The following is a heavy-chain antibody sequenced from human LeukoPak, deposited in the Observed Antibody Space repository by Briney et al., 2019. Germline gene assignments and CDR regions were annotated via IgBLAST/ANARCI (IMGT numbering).Heavy chain of an antibody. CDR3: ARQWSSGWSFFDY. J-gene: IGHJ4*02. CDR1: GYIFTTYW. V-gene: IGHV5-51*01. D-gene: IGHD6-19*01. CDR2: IYPGDSDT. Sequence: GGSLKISCKGSGYIFTTYWIGWVRQMPGKGLEWMGIIYPGDSDTRYSPSFQGQVTISADKSISTAYLQWSSLKASGTAMYYCARQWSSGWSFFDYWGQGTLVTVSS.